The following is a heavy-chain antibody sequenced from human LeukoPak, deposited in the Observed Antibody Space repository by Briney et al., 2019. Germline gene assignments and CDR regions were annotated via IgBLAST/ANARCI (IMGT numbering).Heavy chain of an antibody. Sequence: GGSLRLSCVASGFSFRSYAIHWVRQAPGKGLEYVSVINTDGRITYYADSVKGRFTISRDNSKNTVYLQMGSLRGEDMAVYYCTRDGGSFCDFDYWGQGALVTVSS. CDR2: INTDGRIT. CDR1: GFSFRSYA. D-gene: IGHD1-26*01. J-gene: IGHJ4*02. V-gene: IGHV3-64*02. CDR3: TRDGGSFCDFDY.